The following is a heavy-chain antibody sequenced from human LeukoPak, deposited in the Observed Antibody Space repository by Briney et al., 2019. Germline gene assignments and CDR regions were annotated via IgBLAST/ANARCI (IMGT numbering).Heavy chain of an antibody. CDR3: ARAPRFGGSGIYGRYYYMDV. V-gene: IGHV4-39*07. CDR1: GGSISSGSYY. CDR2: INHSGST. J-gene: IGHJ6*03. D-gene: IGHD3-10*01. Sequence: PSETLSLTCTVSGGSISSGSYYWGWIRQPPGKGLEWIGEINHSGSTNYNPSLKSRVTISVDTSKYQFSLKLSSVTAADTAVYYCARAPRFGGSGIYGRYYYMDVWGKGTTVTISS.